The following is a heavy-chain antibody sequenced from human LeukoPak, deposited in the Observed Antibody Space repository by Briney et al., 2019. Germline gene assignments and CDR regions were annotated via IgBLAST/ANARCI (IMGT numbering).Heavy chain of an antibody. V-gene: IGHV1-46*01. D-gene: IGHD4-17*01. J-gene: IGHJ6*02. Sequence: ASVKVSCKASGYTSTSYYMHWVRQAPGQGLEWMGVINPSGGGTSYAQKFQGRVTMTRDTSTSTVYMELSSLRSEDTAVYSCARDLGRLRSPGHFYYYGMDVWGQGTTVTVSS. CDR2: INPSGGGT. CDR1: GYTSTSYY. CDR3: ARDLGRLRSPGHFYYYGMDV.